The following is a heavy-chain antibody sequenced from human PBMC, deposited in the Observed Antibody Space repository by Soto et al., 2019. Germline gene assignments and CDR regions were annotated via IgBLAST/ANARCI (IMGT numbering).Heavy chain of an antibody. Sequence: QVQLVQSGAEVKKPGASVKVSCKASGYTFTTHGISWVRQVPGQGLEWMGWVRGDNGHTNYAQSFQGRVTITTDTSTNTAYMELRSLRSDDTAVYYCARDLGYCRSGTCYREWFDPWGQGTLVTVSS. V-gene: IGHV1-18*01. CDR1: GYTFTTHG. D-gene: IGHD2-15*01. CDR2: VRGDNGHT. J-gene: IGHJ5*02. CDR3: ARDLGYCRSGTCYREWFDP.